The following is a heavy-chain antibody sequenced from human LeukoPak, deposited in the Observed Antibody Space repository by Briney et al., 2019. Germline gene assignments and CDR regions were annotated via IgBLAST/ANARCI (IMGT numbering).Heavy chain of an antibody. D-gene: IGHD4-11*01. CDR2: IYHSGGT. CDR3: ARLSLGVSYYSNQRGRYYYMDV. Sequence: SETLSLTCTVSGGSISSHFWSWIRQPPGKGLEWIGYIYHSGGTNYNPSLKSRVTISVDTSKTQFSLKLSSVTAADTAVYYCARLSLGVSYYSNQRGRYYYMDVWGKGTTVTVSS. CDR1: GGSISSHF. J-gene: IGHJ6*03. V-gene: IGHV4-59*11.